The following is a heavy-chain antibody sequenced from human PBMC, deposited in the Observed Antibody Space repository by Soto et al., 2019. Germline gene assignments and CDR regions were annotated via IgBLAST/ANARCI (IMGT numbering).Heavy chain of an antibody. Sequence: QVQLVQSGAEVKKPGASVKVSCKSSGYTFSRSGISWVRQAPGQGLDGMGGISTYNADTNNAQKPQARPTMTTDTSTSTAFMELRSLRSEDTVVYNCARSGSVPYYYYGRDVWGQGTTVTVSS. J-gene: IGHJ6*02. CDR1: GYTFSRSG. D-gene: IGHD1-26*01. CDR2: ISTYNADT. V-gene: IGHV1-18*01. CDR3: ARSGSVPYYYYGRDV.